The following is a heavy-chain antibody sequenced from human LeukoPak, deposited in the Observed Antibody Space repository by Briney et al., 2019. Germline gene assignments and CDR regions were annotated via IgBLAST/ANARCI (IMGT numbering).Heavy chain of an antibody. D-gene: IGHD3-16*01. V-gene: IGHV4-59*01. CDR3: ARAFTSPGGFDP. CDR1: GGSISSYY. CDR2: IYYSGNT. J-gene: IGHJ5*02. Sequence: SETLSLTCTVSGGSISSYYWSWIRQPPGKGLEWIGYIYYSGNTNYNPSLKSRVTISVDTSKDQLSVKLSSVTAADTAVYYCARAFTSPGGFDPWGQGTLVTVSS.